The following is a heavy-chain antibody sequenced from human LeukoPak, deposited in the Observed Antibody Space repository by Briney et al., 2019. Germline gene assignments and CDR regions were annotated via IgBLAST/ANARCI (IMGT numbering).Heavy chain of an antibody. CDR3: AKDLPRRYCSSTSCSPAEYFQH. J-gene: IGHJ1*01. CDR1: GFTFSDYS. Sequence: GGSLRLSCAASGFTFSDYSMNWVRQAPGKGLEWVSAISGSGGSTYYADSVKGRFTISRDNSKNTLYLQMNSLRAEDTAVYYCAKDLPRRYCSSTSCSPAEYFQHWGQGTLVTVSS. CDR2: ISGSGGST. D-gene: IGHD2-2*01. V-gene: IGHV3-23*01.